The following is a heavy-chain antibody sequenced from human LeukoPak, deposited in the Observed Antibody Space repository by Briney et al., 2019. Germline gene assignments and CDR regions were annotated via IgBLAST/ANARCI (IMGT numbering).Heavy chain of an antibody. V-gene: IGHV3-20*04. CDR1: GFTFDDYG. Sequence: GGSLRLSCAASGFTFDDYGMSWVRQAPGKGLEWVSGINWNGGSTGYADSVKGRFTISRDNAKNSLYLQMNSLRAEDTALYYCAREGRSSSSYYYYMDVWGKGTTVTVSS. J-gene: IGHJ6*03. CDR3: AREGRSSSSYYYYMDV. CDR2: INWNGGST. D-gene: IGHD6-13*01.